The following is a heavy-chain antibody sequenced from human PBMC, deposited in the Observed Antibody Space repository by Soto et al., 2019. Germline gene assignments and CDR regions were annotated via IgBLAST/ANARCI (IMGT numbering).Heavy chain of an antibody. CDR3: ARDGRRYSSAPGSFDY. D-gene: IGHD6-25*01. J-gene: IGHJ4*02. Sequence: QVQLVESGGGVVQPGRSLRLSCAASGFTFSSYGMHWVRQAPGKGLEWVAVIWYDGSNKYYADSVKGRFTISRDNSKNTLYLQMNSLRAGDRAVYYCARDGRRYSSAPGSFDYWGQGTLVTVSS. CDR1: GFTFSSYG. V-gene: IGHV3-33*01. CDR2: IWYDGSNK.